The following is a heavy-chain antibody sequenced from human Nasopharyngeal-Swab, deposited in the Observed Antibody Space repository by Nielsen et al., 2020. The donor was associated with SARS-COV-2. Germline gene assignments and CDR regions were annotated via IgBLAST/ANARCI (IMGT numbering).Heavy chain of an antibody. D-gene: IGHD3-10*01. CDR1: GFTFSSYA. V-gene: IGHV3-48*02. Sequence: GGSLRLSRAASGFTFSSYAMSWVRQAPGKGLEWASYISSSSSSIYYADSVKGRFTISRDNAKNSLCLQMDSLRDEDSAVYYCARDPAYYFGSGSYDPEYWGQGTLVTVSS. J-gene: IGHJ4*02. CDR3: ARDPAYYFGSGSYDPEY. CDR2: ISSSSSSI.